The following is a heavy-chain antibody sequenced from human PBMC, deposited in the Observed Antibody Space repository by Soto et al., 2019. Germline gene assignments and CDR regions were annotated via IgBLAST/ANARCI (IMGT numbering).Heavy chain of an antibody. V-gene: IGHV3-30*18. Sequence: GGSLRLSCAASGFTFSSYGMHWVRQAPGKGLEWVAVISYDGSNKYYADSVKGRFTISRDNSKNTLYLQMNSLRAEDTAVYYCAKEVGDYSGSYDAFDIWGQGTMVTVSS. CDR3: AKEVGDYSGSYDAFDI. CDR2: ISYDGSNK. CDR1: GFTFSSYG. J-gene: IGHJ3*02. D-gene: IGHD1-26*01.